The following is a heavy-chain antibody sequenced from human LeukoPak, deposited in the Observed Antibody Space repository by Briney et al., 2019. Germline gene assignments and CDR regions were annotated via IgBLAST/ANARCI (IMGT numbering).Heavy chain of an antibody. CDR1: GGSINSSSYY. Sequence: SETLSLTCTVSGGSINSSSYYWGWIRQPPGKGLECIGSIYYSGSTYYNPSLKSRITISVDTSKNKYSLKVGSVTAADTAVYYCARQRYSTSLNFDYWGQGTLVTVSS. CDR3: ARQRYSTSLNFDY. V-gene: IGHV4-39*01. J-gene: IGHJ4*02. CDR2: IYYSGST. D-gene: IGHD6-6*01.